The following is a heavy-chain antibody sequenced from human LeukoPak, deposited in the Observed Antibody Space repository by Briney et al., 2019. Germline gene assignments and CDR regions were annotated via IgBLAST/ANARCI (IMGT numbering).Heavy chain of an antibody. J-gene: IGHJ4*02. CDR2: INPSGGST. Sequence: ASVKVSCKASGYTFTSYYMHWVRLAPGQGLEWMGIINPSGGSTSYAQKFQGRVTMTRDTSTSTVYMELSSLRSEDTAVYYCARGNINDYGDSSALDYWGQGTLVTVSS. CDR1: GYTFTSYY. CDR3: ARGNINDYGDSSALDY. V-gene: IGHV1-46*01. D-gene: IGHD4-17*01.